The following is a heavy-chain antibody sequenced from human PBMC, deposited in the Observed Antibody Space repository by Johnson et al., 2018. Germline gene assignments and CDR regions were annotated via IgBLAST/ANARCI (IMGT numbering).Heavy chain of an antibody. V-gene: IGHV4-30-4*01. J-gene: IGHJ6*02. D-gene: IGHD4-17*01. Sequence: QVQLQESGPGLVKPSQTLSLTCTVSGGSISSGDYYWSWIRQPPGKGLEWIGYIYYSGSTYYNPSLKNRVTISVGTSKNQFSLKLSSVTAADTAVYYCAREDVVGDSPPYYYYGMDVWGQGTTVTVSS. CDR3: AREDVVGDSPPYYYYGMDV. CDR2: IYYSGST. CDR1: GGSISSGDYY.